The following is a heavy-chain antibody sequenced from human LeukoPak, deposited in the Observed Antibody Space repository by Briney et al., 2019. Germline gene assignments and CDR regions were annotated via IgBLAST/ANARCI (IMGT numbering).Heavy chain of an antibody. CDR1: GFTFSTYG. CDR3: ARQVATTDEFDY. Sequence: PGGSLRLSCAASGFTFSTYGMHWVRQAPGKGLEWVSYISSSGSTIYYADSVKGRFTISRDNAKNSLYLQMNSLRAEDTAVYYCARQVATTDEFDYWGQGTLVTVSS. D-gene: IGHD5-12*01. J-gene: IGHJ4*02. CDR2: ISSSGSTI. V-gene: IGHV3-48*04.